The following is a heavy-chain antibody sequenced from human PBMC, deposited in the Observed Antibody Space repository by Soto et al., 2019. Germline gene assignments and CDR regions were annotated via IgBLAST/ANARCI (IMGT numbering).Heavy chain of an antibody. CDR3: AAARGLSRAAGTYYYYYGMDG. D-gene: IGHD6-25*01. J-gene: IGHJ6*01. Sequence: EASVKVSCKASGFTFTSAAVQWVRQARGQRLEWIGWIVVGSGNTNYAQKFQERVTITRDMSTSTAYMELTSLRSEATAVYYCAAARGLSRAAGTYYYYYGMDGWGQGTTVIFS. CDR2: IVVGSGNT. V-gene: IGHV1-58*01. CDR1: GFTFTSAA.